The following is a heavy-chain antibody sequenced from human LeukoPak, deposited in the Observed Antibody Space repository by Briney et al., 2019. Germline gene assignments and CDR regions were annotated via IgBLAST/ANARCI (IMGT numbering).Heavy chain of an antibody. CDR2: IYYSGST. Sequence: SETLSLICTVSGGSISSYYWSWIRQHPGKGLEWIGYIYYSGSTYYNPSLKSRVTISVDTSKNQFSLKLSSVTAADTAVYYCARGPDHYGMDVWGQGTTVTVSS. CDR3: ARGPDHYGMDV. CDR1: GGSISSYY. V-gene: IGHV4-59*06. J-gene: IGHJ6*02.